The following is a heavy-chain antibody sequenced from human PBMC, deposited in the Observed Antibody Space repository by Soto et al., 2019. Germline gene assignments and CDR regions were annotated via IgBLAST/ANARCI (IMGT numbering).Heavy chain of an antibody. V-gene: IGHV2-5*02. D-gene: IGHD7-27*01. CDR3: AYRLYAGWLTGSYYDY. CDR2: VYWDDDK. Sequence: QLTLKESGPTLVKTTQTLTLTCTFSGFSLSTSGAGVGWIRQPPPKALEWLAVVYWDDDKRYSPSMKSRLTITKDTSKNQVVLKMTNMDPVDTATYYCAYRLYAGWLTGSYYDYWGPGTLVTVSS. J-gene: IGHJ4*01. CDR1: GFSLSTSGAG.